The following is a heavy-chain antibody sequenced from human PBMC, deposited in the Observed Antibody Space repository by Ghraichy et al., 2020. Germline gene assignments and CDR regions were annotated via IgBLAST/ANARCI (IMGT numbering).Heavy chain of an antibody. CDR3: ARGVLVRGVHYYGMDV. V-gene: IGHV3-13*01. CDR2: IGTAGDT. D-gene: IGHD3-10*01. J-gene: IGHJ6*02. Sequence: GALRLSCAASGFTFSTYDMYWVRQATGKGLEWVSGIGTAGDTYYPDSVKGRFTISRENAKNSLYLQMNSLRAGDTAVYYCARGVLVRGVHYYGMDVWGQGTTVTVAS. CDR1: GFTFSTYD.